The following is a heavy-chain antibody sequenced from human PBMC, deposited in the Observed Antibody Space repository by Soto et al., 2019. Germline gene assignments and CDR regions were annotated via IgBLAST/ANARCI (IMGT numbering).Heavy chain of an antibody. CDR2: ISSSSSYI. CDR3: ARDLYDSSGYYAPFDY. J-gene: IGHJ4*02. V-gene: IGHV3-21*01. Sequence: PGGSLRLSCAASGFTFSSYSMNWVRQAPGKGLEWVSSISSSSSYIYYADSVKGRFTISRDNAKDSLYLQMNSLRAEDTAVYYCARDLYDSSGYYAPFDYWGQGTLVTVSS. CDR1: GFTFSSYS. D-gene: IGHD3-22*01.